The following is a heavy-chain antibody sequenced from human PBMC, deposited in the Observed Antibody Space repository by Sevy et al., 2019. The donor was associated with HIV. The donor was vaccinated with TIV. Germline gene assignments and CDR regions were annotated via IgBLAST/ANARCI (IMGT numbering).Heavy chain of an antibody. J-gene: IGHJ4*02. Sequence: GGCLRLSCAASGFTFSSYWMIWVRQAPGKGLEWVATMKEDGSERNYVDSVKGRFTISRDNAKNSLYLQMNSLRAEDTAVYYCVREGVGGYSYSLDCWGQGTLVTVSS. CDR3: VREGVGGYSYSLDC. CDR1: GFTFSSYW. V-gene: IGHV3-7*01. D-gene: IGHD5-18*01. CDR2: MKEDGSER.